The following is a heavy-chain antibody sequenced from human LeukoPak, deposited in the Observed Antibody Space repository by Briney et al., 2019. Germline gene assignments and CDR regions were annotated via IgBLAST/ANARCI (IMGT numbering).Heavy chain of an antibody. J-gene: IGHJ3*02. CDR1: GYSFTSYW. V-gene: IGHV5-51*01. CDR3: ARHPTLHDNWEGVAFDI. Sequence: GESLKISCKGSGYSFTSYWIGWVRQMPGKGLEWMGIIYPGDPDTRYSPSFQGQVTISADKSISTAYLQWSSLKASDTAMYYCARHPTLHDNWEGVAFDIWGQGTMVTVSS. CDR2: IYPGDPDT. D-gene: IGHD1-20*01.